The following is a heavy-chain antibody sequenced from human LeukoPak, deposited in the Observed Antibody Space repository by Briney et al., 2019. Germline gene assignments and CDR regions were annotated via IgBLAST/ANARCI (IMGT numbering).Heavy chain of an antibody. CDR1: GDSISSSSYY. CDR2: IYYRGST. V-gene: IGHV4-39*01. J-gene: IGHJ1*01. D-gene: IGHD3-22*01. CDR3: ARRRYYDSTGYLD. Sequence: SETLSLTCTISGDSISSSSYYWGWIRQPPGKGLEWIGDIYYRGSTYYNPSLKSRVSISINTSNNQFSLTLNSVTAADTALYFCARRRYYDSTGYLDWGQGTLVTVSS.